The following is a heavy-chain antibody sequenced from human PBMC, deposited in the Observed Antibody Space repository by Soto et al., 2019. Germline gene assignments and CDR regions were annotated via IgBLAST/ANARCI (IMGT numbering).Heavy chain of an antibody. V-gene: IGHV3-43*01. CDR2: SSWYGGRR. J-gene: IGHJ4*02. CDR3: ARDSYDGLTGQKRYFDS. CDR1: GSRFDGYT. D-gene: IGHD3-9*01. Sequence: PCVTLRRSGAPSGSRFDGYTRHWARQCPRKGPQWISLSSWYGGRRLYSDSVKGWFTISRDNSKNSLYHQMSGLSTAHTALYFFARDSYDGLTGQKRYFDSWGQGTMVTVSS.